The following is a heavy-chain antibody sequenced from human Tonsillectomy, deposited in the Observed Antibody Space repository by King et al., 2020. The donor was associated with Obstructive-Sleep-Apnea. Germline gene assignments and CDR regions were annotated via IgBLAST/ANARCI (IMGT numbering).Heavy chain of an antibody. CDR3: AKSAAMVIGAFDI. CDR2: ISYDGSNK. D-gene: IGHD5-18*01. J-gene: IGHJ3*02. CDR1: GFTFSSYG. Sequence: VQLVESGGGVVQPGRSLRLSCAASGFTFSSYGMHWVRQAPGKGLEWVAVISYDGSNKYYADSVKGRFTISRDNSKNTLYLQMNSLRAEDTAVYYCAKSAAMVIGAFDIWGHGTMVTVSS. V-gene: IGHV3-30*18.